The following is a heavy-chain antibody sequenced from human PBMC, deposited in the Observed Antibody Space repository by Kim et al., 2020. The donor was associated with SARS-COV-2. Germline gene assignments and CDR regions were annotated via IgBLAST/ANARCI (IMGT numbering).Heavy chain of an antibody. CDR2: IYYSGST. J-gene: IGHJ3*02. CDR3: ARQIRNLHYYDSSGDDAFDI. CDR1: GGSISSSSYY. V-gene: IGHV4-39*01. D-gene: IGHD3-22*01. Sequence: SETLSLTCTVSGGSISSSSYYWGWIRQPPGKGLEWIGSIYYSGSTYYNPSLKSRVTISVDTSKNQFSLKLSSVTAADTAVYYCARQIRNLHYYDSSGDDAFDIWGQGTMVTVSS.